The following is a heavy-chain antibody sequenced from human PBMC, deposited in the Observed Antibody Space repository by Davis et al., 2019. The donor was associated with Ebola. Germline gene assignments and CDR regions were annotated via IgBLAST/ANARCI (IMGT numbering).Heavy chain of an antibody. D-gene: IGHD2-21*02. CDR1: GYTFTGYY. V-gene: IGHV1-2*06. J-gene: IGHJ6*04. Sequence: GESLKISCKASGYTFTGYYMHWVRQAPGQGLEWMGRVNPYSGGTNYAQKFQARVTMTRDTSISTAYMELSRLRSDDTAVYYCARVRYCGGDCSKNYYYGMDVWGKGTTVTVSS. CDR3: ARVRYCGGDCSKNYYYGMDV. CDR2: VNPYSGGT.